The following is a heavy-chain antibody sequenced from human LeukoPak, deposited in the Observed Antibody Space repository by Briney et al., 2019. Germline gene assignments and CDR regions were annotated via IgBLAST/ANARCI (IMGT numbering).Heavy chain of an antibody. D-gene: IGHD3-10*01. CDR3: ASYRKNYYGSGSYHDY. V-gene: IGHV4-34*01. CDR1: GGSFSGYY. J-gene: IGHJ4*02. Sequence: SETLSLTCAVYGGSFSGYYWSWIRQPPGKGLEWIGEINHSGSTNYNPSLKSRVTISVDTSKNQFSLKLSSVTAADTAVYYCASYRKNYYGSGSYHDYWGQETLVTVSS. CDR2: INHSGST.